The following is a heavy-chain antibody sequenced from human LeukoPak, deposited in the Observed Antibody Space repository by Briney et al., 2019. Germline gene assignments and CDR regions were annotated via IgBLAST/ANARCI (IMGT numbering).Heavy chain of an antibody. J-gene: IGHJ5*02. D-gene: IGHD3-3*01. V-gene: IGHV6-1*01. Sequence: SQTLSLTCAISGDSVSRNSAAWNWIRQSPSRGLEWLGRTYYRSRSKWYTDYAESVKSRITINPDTSKNQFSLQLNSVTPEDTAVYYCARVNVGNLIFEPNWFDPWGQGTPVTVSS. CDR1: GDSVSRNSAA. CDR3: ARVNVGNLIFEPNWFDP. CDR2: TYYRSRSKWYT.